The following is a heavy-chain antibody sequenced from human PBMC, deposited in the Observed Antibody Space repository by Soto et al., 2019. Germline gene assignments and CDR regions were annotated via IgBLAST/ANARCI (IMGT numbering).Heavy chain of an antibody. CDR3: ARVVGGSRDWFDP. CDR2: IIPIFGTA. Sequence: SVKVSCKASRGTFSSYAISWVRQAPGQGLEWMGGIIPIFGTANYAQKFQGRVTITADESTSTAYMELSSLRSEDTAVYYCARVVGGSRDWFDPWGQGTLVTVSS. D-gene: IGHD1-26*01. J-gene: IGHJ5*02. V-gene: IGHV1-69*13. CDR1: RGTFSSYA.